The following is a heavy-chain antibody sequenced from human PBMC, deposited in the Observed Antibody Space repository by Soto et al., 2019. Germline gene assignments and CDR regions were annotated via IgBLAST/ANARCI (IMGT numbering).Heavy chain of an antibody. Sequence: QVQVVESGGGVVQPGTSLRLSCAASGFTFSVSAIHWVRQAPGTGLEWVAVISSDGSHQYYADSVRGRFTISRDNPKNTLYLQMQSLRAEDTAVYYCARPYCRSTRCYLYYYGMDVWGPGTTVTVSS. D-gene: IGHD2-2*01. J-gene: IGHJ6*02. CDR2: ISSDGSHQ. CDR3: ARPYCRSTRCYLYYYGMDV. V-gene: IGHV3-30-3*01. CDR1: GFTFSVSA.